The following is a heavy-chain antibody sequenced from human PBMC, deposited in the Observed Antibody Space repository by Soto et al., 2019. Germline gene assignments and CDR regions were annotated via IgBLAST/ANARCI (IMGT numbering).Heavy chain of an antibody. D-gene: IGHD3-16*01. J-gene: IGHJ2*01. V-gene: IGHV4-4*02. CDR2: VYQSGST. CDR1: GGSISTSDW. CDR3: ARYNYDFTKSLWSLHL. Sequence: LQESGPGLVKPSGTLSLNCAVSGGSISTSDWWTWVRQSPGQGLEWIGEVYQSGSTNYNPSLKSRVAISLDKSKNQFSLNVLSVTAADTAIYYCARYNYDFTKSLWSLHLWGRGTFVTVSS.